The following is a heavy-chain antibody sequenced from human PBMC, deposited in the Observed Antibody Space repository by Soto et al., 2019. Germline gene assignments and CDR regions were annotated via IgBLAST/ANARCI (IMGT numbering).Heavy chain of an antibody. CDR1: GFTFDDYA. CDR3: AKGEQQLAGRFDP. Sequence: PGGSLRLSCAASGFTFDDYAMHWVRQAPGKGLEWVSGISWNSGSIGYADSVKGRFTISRDNAKNSLYLQMNSLRAEDTALYYCAKGEQQLAGRFDPWGQGTLVTVSS. V-gene: IGHV3-9*01. CDR2: ISWNSGSI. J-gene: IGHJ5*02. D-gene: IGHD6-13*01.